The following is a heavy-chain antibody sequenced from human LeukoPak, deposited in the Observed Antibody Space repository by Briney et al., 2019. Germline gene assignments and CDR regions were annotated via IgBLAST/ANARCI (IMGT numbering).Heavy chain of an antibody. D-gene: IGHD1-26*01. J-gene: IGHJ4*02. CDR2: IYYSGST. V-gene: IGHV4-30-4*01. Sequence: PSETLPLTCTVSGGSISSGDYYWSWIRQPPGKGLEWIGYIYYSGSTYYNPSLKSRVTISVDTSKNQFSLKLSSVTAADTAVYYCARGRGGATSLDYWGQGTLVTVSS. CDR1: GGSISSGDYY. CDR3: ARGRGGATSLDY.